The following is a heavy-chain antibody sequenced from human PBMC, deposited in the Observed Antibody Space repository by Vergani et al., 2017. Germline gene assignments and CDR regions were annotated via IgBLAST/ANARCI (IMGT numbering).Heavy chain of an antibody. J-gene: IGHJ5*02. V-gene: IGHV3-11*01. CDR2: ISSSGSTI. CDR3: ARDQARGPSGYSSSWYFGWFDP. CDR1: GFTFSDYY. Sequence: VQLVESGGGLVQPGRSLRLSCAASGFTFSDYYMSWIRQAPGKGLEWVSYISSSGSTIYYADSVKGRFTISRDNAKNSLYLQMNSLRAEDTAVYYCARDQARGPSGYSSSWYFGWFDPWGQGTLVTVSS. D-gene: IGHD6-13*01.